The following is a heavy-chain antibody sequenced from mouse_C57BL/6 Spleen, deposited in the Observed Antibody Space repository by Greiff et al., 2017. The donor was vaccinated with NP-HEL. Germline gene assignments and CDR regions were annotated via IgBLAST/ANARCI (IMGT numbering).Heavy chain of an antibody. D-gene: IGHD2-4*01. CDR2: INPYNGGT. CDR1: GYTFTDYY. V-gene: IGHV1-19*01. CDR3: AREYDYDGGRFAY. Sequence: VQLQQSGPVLVKPGASVKMSCKASGYTFTDYYMNWVKQSHGKSLEWIGVINPYNGGTSYNQKFKGKATLTVDKSSSTAYMELNSLTSEDSAVYYCAREYDYDGGRFAYWGQGTLVTVSA. J-gene: IGHJ3*01.